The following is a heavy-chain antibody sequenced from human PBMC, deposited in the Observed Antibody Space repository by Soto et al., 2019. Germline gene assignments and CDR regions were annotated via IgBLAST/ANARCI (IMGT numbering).Heavy chain of an antibody. V-gene: IGHV3-30*18. J-gene: IGHJ5*02. CDR3: AKDQTAAGNRSWFDP. D-gene: IGHD6-13*01. CDR1: GFTISSYG. Sequence: QVQMVESGGGVVQPGRSLRLSCAASGFTISSYGMHWVRQAPGKGLRWVAVISYDGSNKFYADSVKGRFTISRDNSKNTLYLRMNSLRGEDTALYYCAKDQTAAGNRSWFDPWGQGTLVTVSS. CDR2: ISYDGSNK.